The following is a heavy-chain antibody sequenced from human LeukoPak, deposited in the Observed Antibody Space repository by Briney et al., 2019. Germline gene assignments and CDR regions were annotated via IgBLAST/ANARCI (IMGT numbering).Heavy chain of an antibody. D-gene: IGHD3-10*01. J-gene: IGHJ4*02. CDR2: ISRSTSYI. CDR3: ARGLGDLDY. V-gene: IGHV3-21*01. CDR1: GFTFSTYS. Sequence: GGSLRLSCAASGFTFSTYSMNWVRQAPGKGLEWVSSISRSTSYIHYADLLKGRITISRDNAKNSLYLQMNSLRAEDTAVYYCARGLGDLDYWGQGTLVTVSS.